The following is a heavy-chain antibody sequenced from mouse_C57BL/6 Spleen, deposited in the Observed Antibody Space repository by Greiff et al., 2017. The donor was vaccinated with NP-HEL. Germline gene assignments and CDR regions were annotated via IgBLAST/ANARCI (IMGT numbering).Heavy chain of an antibody. J-gene: IGHJ3*01. CDR2: ISYDGSN. V-gene: IGHV3-6*01. D-gene: IGHD1-1*01. Sequence: DVQLQESGPGLVKPSQSLSLTCSVTGYSITSGYYWNWIRQFPGNKLEWMGYISYDGSNNYNPSLKNRFSITRDSSKNQFFLKLNSVTTEDTATYYCANVITTVVAPVAYWSQGTLVTVSA. CDR1: GYSITSGYY. CDR3: ANVITTVVAPVAY.